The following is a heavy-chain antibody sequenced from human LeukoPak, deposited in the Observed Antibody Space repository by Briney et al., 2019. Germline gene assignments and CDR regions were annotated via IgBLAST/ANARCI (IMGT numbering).Heavy chain of an antibody. Sequence: GGSLGLSCAATGFSVSSHYMSWVRQAPGKGLEWVSVIYSGGQTRYADSVKGRFTISRDNSKNTLSLQMNRLRVEDTAVYFCARELGRPYWYFDLWGRGTLVTVS. CDR2: IYSGGQT. J-gene: IGHJ2*01. D-gene: IGHD7-27*01. V-gene: IGHV3-66*01. CDR1: GFSVSSHY. CDR3: ARELGRPYWYFDL.